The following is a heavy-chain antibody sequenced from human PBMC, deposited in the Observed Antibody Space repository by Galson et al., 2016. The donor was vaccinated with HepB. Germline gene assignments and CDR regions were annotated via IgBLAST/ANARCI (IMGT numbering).Heavy chain of an antibody. D-gene: IGHD1-14*01. CDR2: IGTAGDT. V-gene: IGHV3-13*01. Sequence: YLRLTGAASGFTFSRHDIPWVRHVTGKGLGWVSAIGTAGDTYYPGSVKGRFTISRENAKNSLYLQMNSLRDEDTAVYYCARDGGGTGGYYYYAMDVWGQGTTVTVSS. J-gene: IGHJ6*02. CDR3: ARDGGGTGGYYYYAMDV. CDR1: GFTFSRHD.